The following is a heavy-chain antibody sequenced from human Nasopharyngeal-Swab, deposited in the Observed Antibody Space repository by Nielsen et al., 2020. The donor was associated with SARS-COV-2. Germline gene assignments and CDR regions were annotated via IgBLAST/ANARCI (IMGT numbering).Heavy chain of an antibody. V-gene: IGHV3-30-3*01. CDR2: ISYDGSNK. CDR1: GFTFSSYA. D-gene: IGHD4-17*01. Sequence: GGSLRLSCAASGFTFSSYAMHWVRQAPGKGLEWVAVISYDGSNKYYADSVKGRFTISRDNSKNTLYLQMNSLRAEDAAVYYCARGGWEGDYGIYYYGMDVWGHGTTVTVSS. J-gene: IGHJ6*02. CDR3: ARGGWEGDYGIYYYGMDV.